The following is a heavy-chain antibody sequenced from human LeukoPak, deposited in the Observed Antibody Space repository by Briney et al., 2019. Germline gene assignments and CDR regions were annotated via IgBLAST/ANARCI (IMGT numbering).Heavy chain of an antibody. Sequence: GGSLRLSCAASGFTFSSSAMSWVRQAPGKGLEWVSSITDSGANTFYADSMRGRFTISRDNSKNTLYLQMDSLRAEDTAVYYCASSSYSGYEADYWGQGTLVTVSS. CDR3: ASSSYSGYEADY. V-gene: IGHV3-23*01. D-gene: IGHD5-12*01. J-gene: IGHJ4*02. CDR2: ITDSGANT. CDR1: GFTFSSSA.